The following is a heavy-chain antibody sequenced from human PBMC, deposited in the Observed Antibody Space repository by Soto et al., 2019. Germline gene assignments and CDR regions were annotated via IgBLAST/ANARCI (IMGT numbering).Heavy chain of an antibody. Sequence: SETLSLTCTVSGGSISSGDYYWSWIRQPPGKGLEWIGYIYYSGSTYYNPSLKSRVTISVDTSKIQFSLKLSSVTAADTAVYYCARDSVPYYFDYWGQGTLVTVSS. CDR1: GGSISSGDYY. CDR2: IYYSGST. CDR3: ARDSVPYYFDY. V-gene: IGHV4-30-4*01. D-gene: IGHD1-26*01. J-gene: IGHJ4*02.